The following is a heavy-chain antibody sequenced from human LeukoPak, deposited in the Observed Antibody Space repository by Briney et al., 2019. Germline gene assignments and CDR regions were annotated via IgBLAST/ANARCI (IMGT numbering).Heavy chain of an antibody. CDR2: IWYDGSNK. J-gene: IGHJ3*02. D-gene: IGHD3-22*01. V-gene: IGHV3-33*06. Sequence: GRSLRLSCAASGFTFSSYGMHWVRQAPGKGLEWVAVIWYDGSNKYYADSVKGRFTISRDSSKNMLYLQMNSLRVEDTAVYYCAKGFSSGPWDACDIWGQGTMVTVSS. CDR1: GFTFSSYG. CDR3: AKGFSSGPWDACDI.